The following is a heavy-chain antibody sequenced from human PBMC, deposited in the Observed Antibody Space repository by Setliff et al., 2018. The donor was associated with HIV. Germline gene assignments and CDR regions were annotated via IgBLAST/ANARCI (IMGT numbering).Heavy chain of an antibody. Sequence: LKISCAASGFTFTSYWMIWVRQAPGKGLEWVANINQDGSEKNYVDSVKGRFTISRDNAKNSLYLQMDSLRVEDTTVYYCTRKLAPGHGMDVWGQGTTVTVSS. CDR2: INQDGSEK. D-gene: IGHD3-3*02. CDR1: GFTFTSYW. V-gene: IGHV3-7*01. J-gene: IGHJ6*02. CDR3: TRKLAPGHGMDV.